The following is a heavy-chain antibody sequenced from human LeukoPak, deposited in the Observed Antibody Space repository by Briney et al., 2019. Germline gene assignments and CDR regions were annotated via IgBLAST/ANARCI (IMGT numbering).Heavy chain of an antibody. CDR2: INYRGSI. J-gene: IGHJ4*02. D-gene: IGHD3-10*01. Sequence: PSETLSLTCTVSGGSLSNIEYYWSWLRQQPGKGLEWIGYINYRGSIYYSPSVESRIVLSVDTAKAQFSLKLNSVTAANQPLYRCAKGGVADGLGRYFYFEYWGRGAMVTVSS. V-gene: IGHV4-31*03. CDR1: GGSLSNIEYY. CDR3: AKGGVADGLGRYFYFEY.